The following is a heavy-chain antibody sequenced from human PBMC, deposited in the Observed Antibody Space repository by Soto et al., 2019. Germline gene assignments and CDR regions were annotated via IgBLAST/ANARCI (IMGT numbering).Heavy chain of an antibody. D-gene: IGHD6-19*01. CDR1: GYTFTSYA. CDR3: ARDSGSGWPRDFDY. V-gene: IGHV1-3*01. J-gene: IGHJ4*02. Sequence: ASEKLYCKASGYTFTSYAMHWVCQAPGQRLEWMGWINAGNGNTKYSQKFQGRVTITRDTSASTAYMELSSLRSEDTAVYFCARDSGSGWPRDFDYWGQGTLVTVSS. CDR2: INAGNGNT.